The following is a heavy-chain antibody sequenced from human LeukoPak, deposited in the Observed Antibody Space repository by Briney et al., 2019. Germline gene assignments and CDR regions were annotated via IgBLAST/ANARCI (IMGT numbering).Heavy chain of an antibody. J-gene: IGHJ4*02. Sequence: GGSLRLSCAASEFTVSSNYMSWVRQAPGKGLEWVSVIYSGGSTYYADSVMGRFTISRDNSKNTLYLQMNSLRAEDTAVYYCARANCGGDCFPYYFDYWGQGTLVTVSS. V-gene: IGHV3-66*01. CDR1: EFTVSSNY. CDR2: IYSGGST. CDR3: ARANCGGDCFPYYFDY. D-gene: IGHD2-21*02.